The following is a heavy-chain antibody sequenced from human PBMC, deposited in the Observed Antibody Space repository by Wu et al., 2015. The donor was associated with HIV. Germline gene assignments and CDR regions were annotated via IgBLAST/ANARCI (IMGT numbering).Heavy chain of an antibody. CDR3: ARSSFYYDGSGHGAFDI. CDR1: GGTFSNYA. D-gene: IGHD3-22*01. CDR2: IIPIFGTA. Sequence: QVQLVQSGAEVKKPGSSVKVSCKASGGTFSNYAISWVRQAPGQGLEWMGGIIPIFGTANYAQKFQGRVTITTDESTSASYMELSSLRSEDTAVYYCARSSFYYDGSGHGAFDIRGQGTMVTVSS. V-gene: IGHV1-69*05. J-gene: IGHJ3*02.